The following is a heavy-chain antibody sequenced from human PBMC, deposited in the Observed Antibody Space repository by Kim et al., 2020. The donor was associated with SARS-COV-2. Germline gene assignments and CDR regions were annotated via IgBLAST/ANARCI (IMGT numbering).Heavy chain of an antibody. V-gene: IGHV1-8*02. Sequence: ASVKVSCKASGYTFNSYDIYWVRQATGQGLEWMGLIYPNKANSGYAQKFQGSVTMTRNTSISTTYLELLSLSYTATDVYYCSRGGLNEVVFEYAPQPYY. CDR1: GYTFNSYD. CDR2: IYPNKANS. CDR3: SRGGLNEVVFEYAPQPYY. J-gene: IGHJ6*01. D-gene: IGHD2-8*01.